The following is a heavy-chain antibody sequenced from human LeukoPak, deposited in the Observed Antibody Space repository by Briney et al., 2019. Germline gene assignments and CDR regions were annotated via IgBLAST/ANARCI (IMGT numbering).Heavy chain of an antibody. CDR3: ATVAVAGTGPDN. D-gene: IGHD6-13*01. Sequence: PSETLSLTCTVSGASVSSGSYYWSWIRQSPGKGLEWIGFMSYNVLTDYNPSLKSRVTLSADTSNNQFSLRMNSVTAADTAVYFCATVAVAGTGPDNWGQGTLVTVSS. V-gene: IGHV4-61*01. CDR2: MSYNVLT. J-gene: IGHJ4*02. CDR1: GASVSSGSYY.